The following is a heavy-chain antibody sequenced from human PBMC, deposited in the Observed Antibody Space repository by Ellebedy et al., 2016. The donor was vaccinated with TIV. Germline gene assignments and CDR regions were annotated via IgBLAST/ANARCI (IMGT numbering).Heavy chain of an antibody. J-gene: IGHJ6*02. CDR3: ASGWSTYGMDV. CDR2: ISSSSSYI. V-gene: IGHV3-21*04. D-gene: IGHD2-15*01. CDR1: GFTFSSYS. Sequence: GGSLRLSCAASGFTFSSYSMNWVRQAPGKGLEWVSSISSSSSYIYYADSVKGRFTISRDNANNSLYLQMNSLRAEDTAVYYCASGWSTYGMDVWGQGTTVTVSS.